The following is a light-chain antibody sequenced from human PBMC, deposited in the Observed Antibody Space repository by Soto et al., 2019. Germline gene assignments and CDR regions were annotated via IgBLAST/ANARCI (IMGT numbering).Light chain of an antibody. J-gene: IGKJ5*01. Sequence: EIVLTQSPGTLSLSPGETATLSCRAIQAVNSDYLAWFQQRPGQAPRLLIYGASNRATGIPARFSGGGSGTDFTLTIDNLEPEDFAIYYCQQRSNWPPNTFGQGTRLEI. V-gene: IGKV3-11*01. CDR2: GAS. CDR3: QQRSNWPPNT. CDR1: QAVNSDY.